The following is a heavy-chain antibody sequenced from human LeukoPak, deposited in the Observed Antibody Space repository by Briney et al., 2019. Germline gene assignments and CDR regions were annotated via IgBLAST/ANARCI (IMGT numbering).Heavy chain of an antibody. CDR2: IYYSGST. J-gene: IGHJ6*02. CDR1: GGSISSGGYY. D-gene: IGHD3/OR15-3a*01. V-gene: IGHV4-31*03. Sequence: SQTLSLTCTVSGGSISSGGYYWSWIRQHPGKGLEWIGYIYYSGSTHYNPSLKSRVTISVDTSKNQFSLKLSSVTAADTAVYYCARENVILAYGMDVWGQGTTVTVSS. CDR3: ARENVILAYGMDV.